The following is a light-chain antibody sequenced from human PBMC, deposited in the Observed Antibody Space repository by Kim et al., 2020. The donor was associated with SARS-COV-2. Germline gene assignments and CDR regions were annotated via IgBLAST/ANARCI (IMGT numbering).Light chain of an antibody. CDR3: SSYTSSSTRV. Sequence: GQSITISCAGTSSDVSGYNYVSWYQQHPGEAPESMIYDVSNRPSGVSNRFSGSKSGNTASLTISGLRAEDEADYYCSSYTSSSTRVFGTETKVTVL. CDR2: DVS. J-gene: IGLJ1*01. CDR1: SSDVSGYNY. V-gene: IGLV2-14*03.